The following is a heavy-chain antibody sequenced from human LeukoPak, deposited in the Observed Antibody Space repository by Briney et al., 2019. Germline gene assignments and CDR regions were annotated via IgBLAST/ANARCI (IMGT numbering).Heavy chain of an antibody. V-gene: IGHV1-18*01. J-gene: IGHJ4*02. Sequence: ASVKVSCKGSGYTFSSYGLSWVRQAPGQGLEWMGWINAYNGHANYAQKFQGRVTMTTDTSPSTAYMELRSLTSDDTAVYYCARGRGRGTTYYSFAYWGQGTLVTVSS. D-gene: IGHD3/OR15-3a*01. CDR1: GYTFSSYG. CDR2: INAYNGHA. CDR3: ARGRGRGTTYYSFAY.